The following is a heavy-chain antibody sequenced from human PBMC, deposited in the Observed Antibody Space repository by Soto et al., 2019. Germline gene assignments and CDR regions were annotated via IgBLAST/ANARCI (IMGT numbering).Heavy chain of an antibody. CDR3: ARYSASVGVPFTF. CDR1: GGSISSSSYY. CDR2: IDYSGST. J-gene: IGHJ4*02. V-gene: IGHV4-39*01. Sequence: KLPETLSLTGRVSGGSISSSSYYWGWFRQPPGMGPGCMGSIDYSGSTYYNPSLKTRVTISVDTSKNQFSLRLSSVTASDTAVYYCARYSASVGVPFTFWGLGTLVTVSS. D-gene: IGHD1-26*01.